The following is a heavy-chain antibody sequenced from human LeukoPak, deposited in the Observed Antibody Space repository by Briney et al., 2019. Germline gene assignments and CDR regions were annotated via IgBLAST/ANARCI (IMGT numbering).Heavy chain of an antibody. Sequence: GGSLRLSCAGSGFTFSSYAMSWVRQAPGRGLEWVSFISGSGDSTYYSDSVEGRFTISRDNSKNSLFLQLNSLRSEDTAMYYCAKEGSYGDFDYWGQGTLVTVSS. V-gene: IGHV3-23*01. CDR2: ISGSGDST. CDR1: GFTFSSYA. CDR3: AKEGSYGDFDY. J-gene: IGHJ4*02. D-gene: IGHD4-17*01.